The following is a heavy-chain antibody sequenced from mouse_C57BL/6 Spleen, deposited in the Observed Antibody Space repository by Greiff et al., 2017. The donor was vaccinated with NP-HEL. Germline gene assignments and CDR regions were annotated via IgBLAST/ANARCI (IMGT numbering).Heavy chain of an antibody. CDR1: GYAFSSSW. CDR3: ARSTVVGYYFDY. V-gene: IGHV1-82*01. Sequence: QVQLQQSGPELVKPGASVKISCKASGYAFSSSWMNWVKQRPGKGLEWIGRIYPGDGDTNYNGKFKGKATLTADKSSSTAYMQLSSLTSEDSAVYFCARSTVVGYYFDYWGQGTTLTVSS. D-gene: IGHD1-1*01. J-gene: IGHJ2*01. CDR2: IYPGDGDT.